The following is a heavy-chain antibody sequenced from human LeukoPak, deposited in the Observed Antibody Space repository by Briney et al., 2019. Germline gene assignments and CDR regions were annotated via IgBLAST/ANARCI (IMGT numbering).Heavy chain of an antibody. J-gene: IGHJ6*02. V-gene: IGHV3-11*05. Sequence: PGGSLRLSCAASEFSFSDYYMSWIRQAPGKAREWVSYISSSSSATAYAASVKGRFTISRDNAKNPLFLQMNSLRAEDTAVYYCARGHHGMEVWGRGTTVTVSS. CDR3: ARGHHGMEV. CDR1: EFSFSDYY. CDR2: ISSSSSAT.